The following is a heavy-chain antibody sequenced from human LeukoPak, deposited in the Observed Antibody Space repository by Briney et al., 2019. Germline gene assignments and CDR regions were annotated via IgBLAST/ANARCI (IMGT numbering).Heavy chain of an antibody. CDR1: GFTFSNYW. J-gene: IGHJ4*02. D-gene: IGHD6-6*01. V-gene: IGHV3-7*01. CDR3: ARIGYSSSSYDY. Sequence: GGSLRLSCAASGFTFSNYWMSWVRQAPGRGLEWVANIKEDGSTKYYVDSVKGRFTISRANAKNSVYLQISSLRVEDTAVYYCARIGYSSSSYDYWGQGTLVTVSS. CDR2: IKEDGSTK.